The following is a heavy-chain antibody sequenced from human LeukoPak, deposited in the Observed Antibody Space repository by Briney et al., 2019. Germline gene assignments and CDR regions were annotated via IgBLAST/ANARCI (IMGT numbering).Heavy chain of an antibody. CDR2: IKQDGSEK. CDR1: GFTFSSYW. D-gene: IGHD2-2*02. V-gene: IGHV3-7*01. CDR3: ARDWVDCSSTSCYTDFDY. J-gene: IGHJ4*02. Sequence: GGSLRLSCAASGFTFSSYWMSWVLQAPGKGLEWVANIKQDGSEKYYVDSVKGRFTISRDNAKNSLYLQMNSLRAEDTAVYYCARDWVDCSSTSCYTDFDYWGQGTLVTVSS.